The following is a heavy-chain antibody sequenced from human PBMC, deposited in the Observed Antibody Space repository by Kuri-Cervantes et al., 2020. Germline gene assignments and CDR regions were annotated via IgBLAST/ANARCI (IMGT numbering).Heavy chain of an antibody. J-gene: IGHJ3*02. Sequence: ASVKVSCKASGYTFTGYYMHWVRQAPGQGLEWMGWINPNSGGTNYAQKFQSRVTMTRDTSISTAYMELSRLRSDDTAVYYCARVGYSYGLDDAFDIWGQGTMVTVSS. CDR1: GYTFTGYY. D-gene: IGHD5-18*01. CDR2: INPNSGGT. CDR3: ARVGYSYGLDDAFDI. V-gene: IGHV1-2*02.